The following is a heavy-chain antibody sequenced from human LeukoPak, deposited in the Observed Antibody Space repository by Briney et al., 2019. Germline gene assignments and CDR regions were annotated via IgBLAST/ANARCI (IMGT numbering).Heavy chain of an antibody. D-gene: IGHD6-6*01. J-gene: IGHJ4*02. Sequence: SETLSLTCSVSGGSISSLYWSWIRQPPGKGLEWIGYIYYTGSTNYNPSLKSRVTMFVDMSKNQFSLRLSSVTAADPAVYYCARHRAYSSSSPFDYWGQGTLVTVSS. V-gene: IGHV4-59*08. CDR1: GGSISSLY. CDR2: IYYTGST. CDR3: ARHRAYSSSSPFDY.